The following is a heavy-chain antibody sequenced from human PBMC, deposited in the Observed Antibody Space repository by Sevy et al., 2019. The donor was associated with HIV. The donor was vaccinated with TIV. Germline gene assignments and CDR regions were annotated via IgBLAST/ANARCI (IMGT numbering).Heavy chain of an antibody. Sequence: GGSLRLSCAVSGFSFDSYGMTWVRQAPGKGLEWVSGISGSGTRTYYADSVKGRFIISRDNSKSTLYLQMNSLRSEDTAIYYCAKGGGGHYDPDEIGYYFYYYNMDVWGKGTTVTVS. J-gene: IGHJ6*03. V-gene: IGHV3-23*01. CDR2: ISGSGTRT. CDR3: AKGGGGHYDPDEIGYYFYYYNMDV. CDR1: GFSFDSYG. D-gene: IGHD3-22*01.